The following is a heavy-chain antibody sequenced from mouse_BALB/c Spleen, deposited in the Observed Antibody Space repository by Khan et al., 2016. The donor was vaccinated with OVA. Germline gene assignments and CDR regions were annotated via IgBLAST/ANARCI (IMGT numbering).Heavy chain of an antibody. J-gene: IGHJ3*01. Sequence: QVQLQQSGPGLVQPSQSLSITCTVSGFSLSSYGVHWVRQSPGKGLEWLGVIWSGGVTDYNAAFISRLSISKDNSKSQAFLKMNSLQANDTAIYYCVRNYGYDEGLTYWGQGTLVTVSA. D-gene: IGHD2-2*01. CDR3: VRNYGYDEGLTY. CDR2: IWSGGVT. CDR1: GFSLSSYG. V-gene: IGHV2-2*02.